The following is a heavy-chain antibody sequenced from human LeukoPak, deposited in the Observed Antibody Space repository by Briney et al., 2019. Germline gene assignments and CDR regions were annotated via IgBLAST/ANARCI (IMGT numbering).Heavy chain of an antibody. CDR1: GYTFTSYG. J-gene: IGHJ6*02. D-gene: IGHD2-2*01. CDR3: ARESCSSTSCYQTYYYYGMDV. CDR2: ISAYNGNT. Sequence: ASVKVSCKASGYTFTSYGISWVRQAPGQGLEWMGWISAYNGNTNYAQKLQGRVTMTTDTSTSTAYMELRSLRSDDTAVYYCARESCSSTSCYQTYYYYGMDVWGQGTTVTVSS. V-gene: IGHV1-18*01.